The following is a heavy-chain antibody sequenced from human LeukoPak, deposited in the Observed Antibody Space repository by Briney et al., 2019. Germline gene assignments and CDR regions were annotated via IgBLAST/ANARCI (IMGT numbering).Heavy chain of an antibody. Sequence: PGRSLRLSCAASGFTFSSYGMHWVRQAPGKGLEWVAVIWYDGSNKYYADSVKGRFTISRDNSKNTLYLQMNSLRAEDTAVYYCARDCSSTSCKGYYYGMDVWGRGTTVTVSS. CDR3: ARDCSSTSCKGYYYGMDV. CDR2: IWYDGSNK. V-gene: IGHV3-33*01. CDR1: GFTFSSYG. J-gene: IGHJ6*02. D-gene: IGHD2-2*01.